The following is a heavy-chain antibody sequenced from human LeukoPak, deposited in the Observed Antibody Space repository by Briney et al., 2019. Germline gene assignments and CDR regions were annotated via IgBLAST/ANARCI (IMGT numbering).Heavy chain of an antibody. J-gene: IGHJ6*04. V-gene: IGHV1-69*01. D-gene: IGHD3-10*01. CDR3: ARAPLLCFGELLTRNYYYYGMDV. CDR2: IIHIFGTA. Sequence: SEKVSCKASGGTFISCAINWVRQAPGQGLEWMGGIIHIFGTANYAQKFQGRVTITADESTSTAYMELSSLRSEDTAVYYSARAPLLCFGELLTRNYYYYGMDVCGKGTTVTVSS. CDR1: GGTFISCA.